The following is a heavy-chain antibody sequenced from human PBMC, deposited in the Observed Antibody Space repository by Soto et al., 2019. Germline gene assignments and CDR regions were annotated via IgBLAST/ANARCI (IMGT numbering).Heavy chain of an antibody. CDR1: GGSISSGGYY. CDR2: IYYSGST. D-gene: IGHD3-10*01. CDR3: ARDPIIEGYYYGGMDV. Sequence: QVQLQESGPGLVKPSLTLSLTCTVSGGSISSGGYYWSWIRQHPGKGLELIGYIYYSGSTYYNPSLKSRVTISVDTSKNQFSLKLSSVTAADTAVYYCARDPIIEGYYYGGMDVWGQGTTVTVSS. V-gene: IGHV4-31*03. J-gene: IGHJ6*02.